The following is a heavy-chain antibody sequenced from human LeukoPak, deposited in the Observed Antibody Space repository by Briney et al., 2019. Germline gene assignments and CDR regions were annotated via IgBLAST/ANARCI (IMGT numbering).Heavy chain of an antibody. D-gene: IGHD6-19*01. CDR3: AKGTERYREVSSFDF. CDR1: GFTFSDYY. Sequence: GGSLRLSCAASGFTFSDYYMSWVRQAPGKGLEWVSVIYSGGSIYYADSVKGRFTISRDNSKNTLYLQMNSLRAEDTAVYYCAKGTERYREVSSFDFWGQGTLVTVSS. J-gene: IGHJ4*02. V-gene: IGHV3-53*01. CDR2: IYSGGSI.